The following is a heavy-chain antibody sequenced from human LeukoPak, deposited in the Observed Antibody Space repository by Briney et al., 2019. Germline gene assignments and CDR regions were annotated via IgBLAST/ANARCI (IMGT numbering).Heavy chain of an antibody. Sequence: PSETLSLTCTVSGGSISTYYWSWIRQPPGKGLEWIGYIYYTGSASYNPSLKSRVTMSLDASKNQFSLELNSVTPADTAVYYCARGGNYWPQWWFDPWGRGTLVSVSS. V-gene: IGHV4-59*01. D-gene: IGHD1-26*01. J-gene: IGHJ5*02. CDR1: GGSISTYY. CDR2: IYYTGSA. CDR3: ARGGNYWPQWWFDP.